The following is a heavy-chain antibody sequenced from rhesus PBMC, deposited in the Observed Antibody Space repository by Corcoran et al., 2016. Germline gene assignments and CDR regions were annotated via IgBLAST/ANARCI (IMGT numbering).Heavy chain of an antibody. J-gene: IGHJ4*01. Sequence: EVQLVQSGAEVKRPGESLKISCKASGSSVTSYWISWVRQLPGKGQEWGGGVLPSNAGPNNNPSVAGNGMGSTDKSISNTYLQGSSLTASDTATYYCVKDLWTWSGVDYWGRGVLVTVSS. D-gene: IGHD2-39*01. CDR1: GSSVTSYW. CDR2: VLPSNAGP. CDR3: VKDLWTWSGVDY. V-gene: IGHV5-43*02.